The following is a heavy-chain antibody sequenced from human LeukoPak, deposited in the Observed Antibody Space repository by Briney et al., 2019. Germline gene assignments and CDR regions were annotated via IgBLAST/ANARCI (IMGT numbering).Heavy chain of an antibody. CDR1: GGSISIYY. CDR3: VRDRELYY. CDR2: VYNSGST. J-gene: IGHJ4*02. D-gene: IGHD1-26*01. Sequence: SETLSLTCSVSGGSISIYYWSWIRQPPGKGLEWIGYVYNSGSTDYNPSLKSRVTISVDTSKNQFSLRVNSVTASDTAVYYCVRDRELYYWGQGILVTVSS. V-gene: IGHV4-59*01.